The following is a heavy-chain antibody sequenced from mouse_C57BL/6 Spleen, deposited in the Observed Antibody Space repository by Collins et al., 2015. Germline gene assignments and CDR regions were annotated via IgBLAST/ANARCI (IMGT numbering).Heavy chain of an antibody. CDR2: ISYSGST. J-gene: IGHJ1*01. V-gene: IGHV3-2*02. Sequence: DVQLQESGPGLVKPSQSLSLTCTVTGYSITSDYAWNWIRQFPGNKLEWMGYISYSGSTSYNPSLKSRISITRDTSKNQFFLQLNSVTTEDTATYYCARMVTTGYWYFDVWGAGTTVTVSS. D-gene: IGHD2-1*01. CDR3: ARMVTTGYWYFDV. CDR1: GYSITSDYA.